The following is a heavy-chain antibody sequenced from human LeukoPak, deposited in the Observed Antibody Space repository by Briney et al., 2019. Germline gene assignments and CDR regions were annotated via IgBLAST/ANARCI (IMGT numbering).Heavy chain of an antibody. J-gene: IGHJ4*02. D-gene: IGHD3-10*01. V-gene: IGHV3-11*04. Sequence: LSLTCTVSGGSISSYYWSWIRQPPGKGLEWVSYISSSGSTIYYADSVKGRFTISRDNAKNSLYLQMNSLRAEDTAVYYCARGRYYYGSGQIDYWGQGTLVTVSS. CDR1: GGSISSYY. CDR2: ISSSGSTI. CDR3: ARGRYYYGSGQIDY.